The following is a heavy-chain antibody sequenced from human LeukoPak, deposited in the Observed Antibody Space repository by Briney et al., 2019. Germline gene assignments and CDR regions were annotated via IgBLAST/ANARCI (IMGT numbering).Heavy chain of an antibody. J-gene: IGHJ5*02. Sequence: ASVKVSCKASGYTFTSYGISWVRQAPGQGLERMGWISAYNGNTNYAQKLQGRVTMTTDTSTSTAYMELRSLRSDDTAVYYCARPFYDYVWGSSRGWFDPWGQGTLVTVSS. CDR2: ISAYNGNT. CDR3: ARPFYDYVWGSSRGWFDP. V-gene: IGHV1-18*01. CDR1: GYTFTSYG. D-gene: IGHD3-16*01.